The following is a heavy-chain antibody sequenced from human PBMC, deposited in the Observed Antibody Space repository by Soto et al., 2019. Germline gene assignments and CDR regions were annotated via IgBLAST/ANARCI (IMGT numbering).Heavy chain of an antibody. CDR2: ISAYNGNI. CDR1: GYIFPSCT. V-gene: IGHV1-18*01. CDR3: AIANYGDDDY. D-gene: IGHD4-17*01. J-gene: IGHJ4*02. Sequence: ASVKVSCKAPGYIFPSCTISWVRQAPGQGLVWMGWISAYNGNIKDAQKFQGRFTMTTDTSTSTAYMELRSLTSDDTAMYYCAIANYGDDDYWGQGTLVTVPS.